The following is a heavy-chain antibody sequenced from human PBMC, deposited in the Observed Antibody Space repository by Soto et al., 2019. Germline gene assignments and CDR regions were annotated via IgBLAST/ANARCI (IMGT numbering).Heavy chain of an antibody. J-gene: IGHJ3*02. CDR1: GFTFGDYA. D-gene: IGHD1-7*01. CDR3: TRAPWPSLGTGTTRAFDI. V-gene: IGHV3-49*01. Sequence: GGSLRLSCTASGFTFGDYAMSWFRQAPGKGLEWVGFIRSKAYGGTTEYAASVKGRFTISRDGSKSIAYLQMNSLKTEDTAVYYFTRAPWPSLGTGTTRAFDIGGKGKMVTVS. CDR2: IRSKAYGGTT.